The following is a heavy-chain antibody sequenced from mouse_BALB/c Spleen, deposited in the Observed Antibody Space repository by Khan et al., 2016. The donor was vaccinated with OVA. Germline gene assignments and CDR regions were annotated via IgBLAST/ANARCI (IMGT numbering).Heavy chain of an antibody. V-gene: IGHV3-2*02. Sequence: EVELVESGPGLVKPSQSLSLTCTVTGYSITSDYAWNWIRQFPGNKLAWMGYISSSGSTSYNPSLKSRISITRDTSKNQFFLQLKSVTTEDTATYYCARSLYYSYGYALDCWGRGTSVTVSS. CDR2: ISSSGST. J-gene: IGHJ4*01. CDR3: ARSLYYSYGYALDC. CDR1: GYSITSDYA. D-gene: IGHD2-14*01.